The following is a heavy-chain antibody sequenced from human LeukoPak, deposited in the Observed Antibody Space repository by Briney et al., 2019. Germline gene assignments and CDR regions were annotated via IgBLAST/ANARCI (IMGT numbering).Heavy chain of an antibody. CDR3: AKEATVTSYWYFDL. V-gene: IGHV4-59*01. CDR1: GGSISSYY. Sequence: PSETLSLTCTVSGGSISSYYWNWSRQPPGKGLEWIGYIHHNGNNNYNPSLKSRVTMSVDTSKNQFSLKLSSVNATDTAVYYCAKEATVTSYWYFDLWGRGTLVTVSS. D-gene: IGHD4-17*01. J-gene: IGHJ2*01. CDR2: IHHNGNN.